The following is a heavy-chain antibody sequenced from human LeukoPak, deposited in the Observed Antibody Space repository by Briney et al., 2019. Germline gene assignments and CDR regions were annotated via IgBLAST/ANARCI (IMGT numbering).Heavy chain of an antibody. J-gene: IGHJ4*02. CDR2: FYPEDGET. Sequence: GDSVKVSCKVSGYTLTELSMHWVRQAPGKGLEWMGGFYPEDGETIYAQKFQGRVTMTEDTSTDTAYMELSSLRSEDTAVYYCATDGGNWNEFDYWGQGTLVTVSS. V-gene: IGHV1-24*01. CDR1: GYTLTELS. D-gene: IGHD1-20*01. CDR3: ATDGGNWNEFDY.